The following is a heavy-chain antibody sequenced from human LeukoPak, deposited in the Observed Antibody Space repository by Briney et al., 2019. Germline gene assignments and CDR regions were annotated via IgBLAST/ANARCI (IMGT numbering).Heavy chain of an antibody. Sequence: GGSLRLSCTASGFTFGDYAMSWVRQAPGKGLEWVGFIRSKAYGGTTEYAASVKGRFTISRDDSKSIAYLQMNSLKTEDTAVYYCTREDSSSQIDYWGQGTLVTVSS. J-gene: IGHJ4*02. CDR3: TREDSSSQIDY. D-gene: IGHD6-13*01. V-gene: IGHV3-49*04. CDR1: GFTFGDYA. CDR2: IRSKAYGGTT.